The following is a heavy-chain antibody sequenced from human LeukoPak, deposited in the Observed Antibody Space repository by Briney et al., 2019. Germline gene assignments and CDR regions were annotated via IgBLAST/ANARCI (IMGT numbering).Heavy chain of an antibody. CDR3: ATDSAGTSPALNYYYYYYMDV. CDR1: GGTFSSYA. CDR2: IIPIFGTA. V-gene: IGHV1-69*06. D-gene: IGHD6-13*01. Sequence: SVKVSCKASGGTFSSYAISWVRQAPGQGLEWMGGIIPIFGTANYAQKFQGRVTITADKSTSTAYMELSSLRSEDTAVYYCATDSAGTSPALNYYYYYYMDVWGKGTTVTVSS. J-gene: IGHJ6*03.